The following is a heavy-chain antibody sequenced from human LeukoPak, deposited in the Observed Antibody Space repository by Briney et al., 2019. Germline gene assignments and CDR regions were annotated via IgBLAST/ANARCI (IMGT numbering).Heavy chain of an antibody. Sequence: SETLSLTCAVYGGSFSGYYWSWIRQPPGKRLEWIGEINQSGGANYNPSLGSRVSILVDTSKNQFSLKLSSVTAADTAVYYCARGLHIVVVTARYNWFDPWGQGTLVTVSS. D-gene: IGHD2-21*02. CDR3: ARGLHIVVVTARYNWFDP. CDR2: INQSGGA. V-gene: IGHV4-34*01. CDR1: GGSFSGYY. J-gene: IGHJ5*02.